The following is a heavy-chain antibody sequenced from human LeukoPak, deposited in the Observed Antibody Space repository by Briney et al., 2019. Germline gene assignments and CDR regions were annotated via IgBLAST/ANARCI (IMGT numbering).Heavy chain of an antibody. CDR1: GFTFSSYW. CDR3: ARDLGDSSGYYYCVLDY. Sequence: PGGSLRLSCAASGFTFSSYWMSWVRQAPGKGLEWVANIKQDGSEKYYVDSVKGRLTISRDNAKNSLYLQMNSLRAEDTAVYYCARDLGDSSGYYYCVLDYWGQGTLVTVSS. J-gene: IGHJ4*02. CDR2: IKQDGSEK. V-gene: IGHV3-7*01. D-gene: IGHD3-22*01.